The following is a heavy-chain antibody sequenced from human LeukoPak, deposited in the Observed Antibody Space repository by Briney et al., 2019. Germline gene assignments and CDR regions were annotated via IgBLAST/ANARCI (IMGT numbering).Heavy chain of an antibody. J-gene: IGHJ1*01. CDR3: TSWGDTTAEYFQR. Sequence: GGSLRLSCVVSGFTFNRCWLNWVRQAPGKGLEWVAHINPDGRDTYYVDSVKGRFTISRDNAQNSMYLQMNSLRVEDTAVYYCTSWGDTTAEYFQRWGQGTLVTVSS. D-gene: IGHD2-21*02. CDR1: GFTFNRCW. CDR2: INPDGRDT. V-gene: IGHV3-7*01.